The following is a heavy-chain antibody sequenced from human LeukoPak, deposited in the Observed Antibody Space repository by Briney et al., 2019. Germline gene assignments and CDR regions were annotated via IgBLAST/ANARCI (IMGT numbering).Heavy chain of an antibody. CDR3: ARPRFPYYRLSGADYYYMDV. CDR2: IIPIFGTS. D-gene: IGHD3-10*01. J-gene: IGHJ6*03. V-gene: IGHV1-69*06. Sequence: SVKVSCKASGGTFSNYAISWVRQAPGQGLEWMGGIIPIFGTSNYAQKFQGRVRITADKSMTTAYMELTSLRSEDTAVYYCARPRFPYYRLSGADYYYMDVWGKGTTVTVPS. CDR1: GGTFSNYA.